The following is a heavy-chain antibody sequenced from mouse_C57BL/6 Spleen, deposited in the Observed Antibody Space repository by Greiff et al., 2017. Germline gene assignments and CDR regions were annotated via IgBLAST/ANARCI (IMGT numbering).Heavy chain of an antibody. CDR2: IYPGDGDT. Sequence: QVQLQQSGPELVKPGASVKISCKASGYAFSSSWMNWVKQRPGKGLEWIGRIYPGDGDTNYNGKFKGKATLSADKSSSTAYMQLSSLPSEDSAFYFCAREVIYDGYYEFAYWGQGTLVTVSA. CDR1: GYAFSSSW. CDR3: AREVIYDGYYEFAY. D-gene: IGHD2-3*01. V-gene: IGHV1-82*01. J-gene: IGHJ3*01.